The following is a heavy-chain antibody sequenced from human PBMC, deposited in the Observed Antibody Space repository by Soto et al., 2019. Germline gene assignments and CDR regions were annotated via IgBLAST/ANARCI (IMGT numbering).Heavy chain of an antibody. D-gene: IGHD2-21*01. CDR3: ARVRGPFHYYYGMDV. CDR2: IIPIFGTA. Sequence: GASVKVSCKASGGTFSSYAISWVRQAPGQGLEWMGGIIPIFGTANYAQKFQGRVTITADESTSTAYMELSSLRSEDTAVYYCARVRGPFHYYYGMDVWGQGTTVTVSS. V-gene: IGHV1-69*13. CDR1: GGTFSSYA. J-gene: IGHJ6*02.